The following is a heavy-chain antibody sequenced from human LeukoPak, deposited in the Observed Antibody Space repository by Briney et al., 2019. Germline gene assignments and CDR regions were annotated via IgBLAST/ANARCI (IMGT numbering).Heavy chain of an antibody. CDR2: VYSGGRT. J-gene: IGHJ4*02. Sequence: PGGSLRLSCAASGFTVSSNYMSWVRQAPGKGLEWVSVVYSGGRTQYADSVKGRFNISRDNSKNTLYLHMNSLRAEDTAVYYCATADSGSYYSGCDYWGQGTLVTVSS. CDR3: ATADSGSYYSGCDY. V-gene: IGHV3-66*01. D-gene: IGHD1-26*01. CDR1: GFTVSSNY.